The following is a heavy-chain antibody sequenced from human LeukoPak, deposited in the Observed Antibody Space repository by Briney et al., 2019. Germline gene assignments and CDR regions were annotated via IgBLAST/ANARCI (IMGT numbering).Heavy chain of an antibody. V-gene: IGHV3-7*01. CDR2: IKQDGSEK. J-gene: IGHJ4*02. Sequence: RSGGSLRLSCAASGFTFSDYYMSWVRQAPGKGLEWVANIKQDGSEKYYVDSVKGRFTISRDNAKNSLYLQMNSLRAEDTAVYYCARDNDVARGYSYGPRPYYFDYWGQGTLVTVSS. D-gene: IGHD5-18*01. CDR3: ARDNDVARGYSYGPRPYYFDY. CDR1: GFTFSDYY.